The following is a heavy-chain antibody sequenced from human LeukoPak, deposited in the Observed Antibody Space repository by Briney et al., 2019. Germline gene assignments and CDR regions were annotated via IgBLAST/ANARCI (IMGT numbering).Heavy chain of an antibody. Sequence: PGRSLRLSCAASGFTFSSYAMHWVRQAPGKGLEWVAFIRYDGSNKYYADSVKGRFTISRDNSKNTLYLQMNSLRAEDTAVYYCARRPMGSHRGQGTLVTVSS. J-gene: IGHJ4*02. CDR1: GFTFSSYA. CDR2: IRYDGSNK. CDR3: ARRPMGSH. D-gene: IGHD3-10*01. V-gene: IGHV3-30*04.